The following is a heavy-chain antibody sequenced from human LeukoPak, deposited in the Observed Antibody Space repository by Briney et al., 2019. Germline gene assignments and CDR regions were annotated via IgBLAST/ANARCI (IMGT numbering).Heavy chain of an antibody. D-gene: IGHD3-10*01. CDR2: IYHSGTS. CDR3: AKAAQYYFGSDTYYYFDY. CDR1: SASISTYY. V-gene: IGHV4-59*01. Sequence: SETLSLTCTVSSASISTYYWSWIRQPPGKGLEWIGYIYHSGTSNYNPSLKSRVTMSVDTSKGQFSLSLSSVTSADTAVYYCAKAAQYYFGSDTYYYFDYWGQGILVTVSS. J-gene: IGHJ4*02.